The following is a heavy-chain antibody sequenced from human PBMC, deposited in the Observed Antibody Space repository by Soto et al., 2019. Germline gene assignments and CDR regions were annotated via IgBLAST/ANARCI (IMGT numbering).Heavy chain of an antibody. CDR2: ISYDGSNK. V-gene: IGHV3-30-3*01. Sequence: GGSLRLSCAASGFTFSSYAMHWVRQAPGKGLEWVAVISYDGSNKYYADSVKGRFTISRDNSKNTLYLQMNSLRAEDTAVYYCARDYPPYVLRYFDWLSEYGMDVWGQGTTVTVSS. J-gene: IGHJ6*02. D-gene: IGHD3-9*01. CDR3: ARDYPPYVLRYFDWLSEYGMDV. CDR1: GFTFSSYA.